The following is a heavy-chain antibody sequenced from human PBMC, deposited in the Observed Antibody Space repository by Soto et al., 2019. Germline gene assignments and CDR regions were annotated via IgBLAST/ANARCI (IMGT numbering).Heavy chain of an antibody. CDR2: IVPIFVIT. Sequence: QVHLLQSGAEVKKPGSSVKVSCTASGASFTRYSLSWVRQAPGQGLEWVGGIVPIFVITNYAQRFQGRVKITADESTKTASMELSSLSSDDTAVYYCARPDEGGYSSDHHYYYALDVWGQGTSVTVTS. CDR1: GASFTRYS. J-gene: IGHJ6*02. V-gene: IGHV1-69*01. CDR3: ARPDEGGYSSDHHYYYALDV. D-gene: IGHD3-22*01.